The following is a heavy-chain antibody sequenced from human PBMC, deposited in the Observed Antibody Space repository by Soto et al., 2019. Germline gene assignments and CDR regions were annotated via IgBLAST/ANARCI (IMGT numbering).Heavy chain of an antibody. CDR1: GGTFSNYP. CDR2: IIPIFGTT. CDR3: ARGLYCGGGCYSHFDY. Sequence: VQLVQSGAEVKKPGSSVKVSCKASGGTFSNYPFIWVRQAPGQGLDWMGGIIPIFGTTDYGQRFQGRVTMTADESTNTAYMELSSLRSADTAVYYCARGLYCGGGCYSHFDYWGQGTLVTVSS. D-gene: IGHD2-21*02. J-gene: IGHJ4*02. V-gene: IGHV1-69*01.